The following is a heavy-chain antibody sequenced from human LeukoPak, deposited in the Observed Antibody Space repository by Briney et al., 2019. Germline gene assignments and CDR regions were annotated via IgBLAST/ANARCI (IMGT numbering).Heavy chain of an antibody. D-gene: IGHD2-15*01. J-gene: IGHJ4*02. CDR2: IKEDGREK. V-gene: IGHV3-7*01. CDR1: GFTFSRHW. Sequence: GGTLRLSCAASGFTFSRHWMSWVRQAPGKGLEWVANIKEDGREKKYVDSLKDRFTISRDNTKNSVYLQMSGLRVDDTAIYYCARDKEGGSNDHWGQGTLVTVSS. CDR3: ARDKEGGSNDH.